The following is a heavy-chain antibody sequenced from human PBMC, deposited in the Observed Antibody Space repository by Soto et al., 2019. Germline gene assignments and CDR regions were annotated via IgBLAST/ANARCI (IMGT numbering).Heavy chain of an antibody. CDR3: ARSSGVSATNWFDA. CDR1: GGSISSINW. V-gene: IGHV4-4*02. CDR2: IYYSGST. J-gene: IGHJ5*02. Sequence: SETLSLTCGVSGGSISSINWWSWVHQTPGKGLEWIGEIYYSGSTNYNPSLTSRVTMSIDKSKNQFFLNLTSVTAADTALYYCARSSGVSATNWFDAWGQGTLVTVSS. D-gene: IGHD3-10*01.